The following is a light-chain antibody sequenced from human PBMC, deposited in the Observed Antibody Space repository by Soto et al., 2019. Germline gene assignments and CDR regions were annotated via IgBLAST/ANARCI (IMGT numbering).Light chain of an antibody. J-gene: IGLJ2*01. CDR2: EVS. Sequence: QSALTQPGSVSGSPGQSITISCTGTSSDVGGYNYVSWYQQHPGKAPKLMIYEVSNRPSGVSNRFSGSKSGNTASLTISGLQAEDEADYYCSSYTISSTVVFGGGTKLTV. CDR3: SSYTISSTVV. CDR1: SSDVGGYNY. V-gene: IGLV2-14*01.